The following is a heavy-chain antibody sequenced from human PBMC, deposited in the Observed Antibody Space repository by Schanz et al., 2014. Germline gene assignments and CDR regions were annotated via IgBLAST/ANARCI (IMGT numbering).Heavy chain of an antibody. CDR3: ARAFGGYDPAGALDY. D-gene: IGHD5-12*01. V-gene: IGHV1-2*04. CDR2: INPNSGTT. CDR1: GYTFTSYG. J-gene: IGHJ4*02. Sequence: QVQLVQSGAEVKKPGASVKVSCKASGYTFTSYGVIWVRQAPGQGLEWMGWINPNSGTTNYAQKFQGWVTMTRDTSISTAYMELSRLKSDDTAVYYCARAFGGYDPAGALDYWGQGTLVTVSS.